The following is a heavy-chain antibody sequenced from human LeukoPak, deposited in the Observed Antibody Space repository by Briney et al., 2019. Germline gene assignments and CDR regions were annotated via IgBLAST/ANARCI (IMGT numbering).Heavy chain of an antibody. CDR1: GFTVSSNY. CDR3: ARRPTEKYCGGDCYSVWFDP. V-gene: IGHV3-66*04. CDR2: IYSGGST. D-gene: IGHD2-21*02. J-gene: IGHJ5*02. Sequence: GGSLRLSCAASGFTVSSNYMSWVRQAPGKGLEWVSVIYSGGSTYYADSVKGRFTISRDDSKNTLYLQMNSLRAEDTAFYYCARRPTEKYCGGDCYSVWFDPWGQGTLVTVSS.